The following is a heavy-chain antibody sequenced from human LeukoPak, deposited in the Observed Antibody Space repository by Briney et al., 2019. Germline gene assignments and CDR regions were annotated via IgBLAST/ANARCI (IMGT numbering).Heavy chain of an antibody. CDR2: ISNSDTIM. J-gene: IGHJ4*02. CDR1: GLIFSNYE. Sequence: TGGSLRLSCAVSGLIFSNYEMNRVRQAPGKGLEWVSYISNSDTIMYYADSVKGRFTISRDNAKNSLYLQMNSLRAEDTAVYYCLSGTSVWGQGALVTVSS. CDR3: LSGTSV. V-gene: IGHV3-48*03.